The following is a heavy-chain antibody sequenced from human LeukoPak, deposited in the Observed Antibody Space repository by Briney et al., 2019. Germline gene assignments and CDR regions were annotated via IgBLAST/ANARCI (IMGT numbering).Heavy chain of an antibody. V-gene: IGHV3-64D*09. Sequence: GGSLRLSCSASGFTFSSYAMHWVRQAPGKGLEYVSAISSNGGSTYYADSVKGRFTISRDNSKNTLYLQMSSLRAEDMAVYYCVKGHSSSHPNRLDYWGQGTLVTVSS. CDR3: VKGHSSSHPNRLDY. CDR2: ISSNGGST. D-gene: IGHD6-6*01. J-gene: IGHJ4*02. CDR1: GFTFSSYA.